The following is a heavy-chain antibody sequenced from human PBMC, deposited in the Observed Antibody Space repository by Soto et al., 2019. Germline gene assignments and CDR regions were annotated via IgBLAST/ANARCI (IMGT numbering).Heavy chain of an antibody. Sequence: QVQLVQSGAEVKKPGASVKVSCKASGYTFTSYGISWVRQAPGQGLEWMGWISAYNGNTNYAQKLQGRVTMTTDTSTITAYMELRSLSSDDTAVYYCARGHYCSGGSCYPNYYYYYGMDVWGQGTTVTVSS. CDR1: GYTFTSYG. CDR2: ISAYNGNT. CDR3: ARGHYCSGGSCYPNYYYYYGMDV. D-gene: IGHD2-15*01. J-gene: IGHJ6*02. V-gene: IGHV1-18*01.